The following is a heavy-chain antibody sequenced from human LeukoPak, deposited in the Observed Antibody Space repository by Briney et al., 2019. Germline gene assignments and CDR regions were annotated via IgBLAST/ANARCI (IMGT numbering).Heavy chain of an antibody. Sequence: ASVKVSCKVSGYTLTELSMHWVRQAPGKGLEWMGGFDPEDGETIYAQKFQGRVTMTTDTSTSTAYMELRSLRSDDTAVYYCARDLGYCSSTSCYRRGWFDPWGQGTLVTVSS. D-gene: IGHD2-2*01. CDR1: GYTLTELS. CDR2: FDPEDGET. J-gene: IGHJ5*02. V-gene: IGHV1-24*01. CDR3: ARDLGYCSSTSCYRRGWFDP.